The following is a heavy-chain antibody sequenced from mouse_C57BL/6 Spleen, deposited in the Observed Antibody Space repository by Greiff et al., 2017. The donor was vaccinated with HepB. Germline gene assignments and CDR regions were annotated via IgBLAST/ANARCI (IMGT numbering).Heavy chain of an antibody. CDR3: AREGVITTVVEGFAY. CDR2: IDPNSGGT. J-gene: IGHJ3*01. Sequence: QVQLQQPGAELVKPGASVKLSCKASGYTFTSYWMHWVKQRPGRGLEWIGRIDPNSGGTKYNEKLKSKATLTVDKPSSTAYMQLSSLTSEDSAVYYCAREGVITTVVEGFAYWGQGTLVTVSA. V-gene: IGHV1-72*01. D-gene: IGHD1-1*01. CDR1: GYTFTSYW.